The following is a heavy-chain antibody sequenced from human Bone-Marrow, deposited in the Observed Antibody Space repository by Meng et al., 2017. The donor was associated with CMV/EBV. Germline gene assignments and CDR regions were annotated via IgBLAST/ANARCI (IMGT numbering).Heavy chain of an antibody. CDR2: MNPNSGNT. CDR3: ARAYLQIAAAGQYNYYGMDV. CDR1: GYTFTSYD. Sequence: ASVKVSCKASGYTFTSYDINWVRQATGQGLEWMGWMNPNSGNTGYAQKFQGRVTITRNTSISTAYMELSSLRSEDTAVYYCARAYLQIAAAGQYNYYGMDVWGQGTTVTVYS. D-gene: IGHD6-13*01. V-gene: IGHV1-8*03. J-gene: IGHJ6*01.